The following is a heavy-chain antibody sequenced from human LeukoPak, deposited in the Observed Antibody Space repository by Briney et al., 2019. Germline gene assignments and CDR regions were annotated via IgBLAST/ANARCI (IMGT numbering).Heavy chain of an antibody. V-gene: IGHV1-69*05. J-gene: IGHJ4*02. CDR1: GGTFSSYA. Sequence: SVKVFCKASGGTFSSYAISWVRQAPGQGLEWMGRIIPIFGTANYAQKFQGRVTITTDESTSTAYMELSSLRSEDTAVYYCARDTYYYDSSDDYWGQGTLVTVSS. D-gene: IGHD3-22*01. CDR2: IIPIFGTA. CDR3: ARDTYYYDSSDDY.